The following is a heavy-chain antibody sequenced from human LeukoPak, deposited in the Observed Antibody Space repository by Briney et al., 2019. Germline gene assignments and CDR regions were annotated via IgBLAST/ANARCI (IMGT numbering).Heavy chain of an antibody. CDR3: ARVSSRYDYVWGTYRYIDS. V-gene: IGHV4-30-2*01. CDR1: GGSISSGGYS. Sequence: SQTLSLTCGVSGGSISSGGYSWSWIRQPPGKGLEWIGYIYRSGSTYYNPSLKSRVTISVDRSKNQFSLKLSSVTAADTAVYYCARVSSRYDYVWGTYRYIDSWGQGTLVTVSS. CDR2: IYRSGST. D-gene: IGHD3-16*02. J-gene: IGHJ4*02.